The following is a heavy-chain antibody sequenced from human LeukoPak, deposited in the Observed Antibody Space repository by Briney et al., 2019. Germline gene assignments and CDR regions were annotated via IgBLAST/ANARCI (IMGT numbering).Heavy chain of an antibody. CDR2: ISAHNGNT. CDR1: GYTFTSYG. V-gene: IGHV1-18*01. J-gene: IGHJ6*03. CDR3: ARGYHPGTMVRGVISYYYYMDV. Sequence: ASVKVSCKASGYTFTSYGISWVRQAPGQGLEWMGWISAHNGNTNYAQKLQGRVTMTTDTSTSTAYMELRSLRSDDTAVYYCARGYHPGTMVRGVISYYYYMDVWGKGTTVTVSS. D-gene: IGHD3-10*01.